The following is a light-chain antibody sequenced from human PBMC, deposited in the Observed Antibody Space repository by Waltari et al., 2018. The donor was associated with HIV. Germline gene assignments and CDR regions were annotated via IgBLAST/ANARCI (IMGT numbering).Light chain of an antibody. Sequence: DIQMTQSPFFVSASVGDRVTITWRASQAISSWLTWYQQRPGAAPKLLIYASSTLQSGVPTRFSGGRSGANFTLTISSLQPEDFATYFCQQADGLPWTFGQGTKVEMK. J-gene: IGKJ1*01. CDR3: QQADGLPWT. CDR1: QAISSW. V-gene: IGKV1-12*01. CDR2: ASS.